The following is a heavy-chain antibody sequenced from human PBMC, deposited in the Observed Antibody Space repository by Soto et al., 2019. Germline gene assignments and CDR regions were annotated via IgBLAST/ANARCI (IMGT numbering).Heavy chain of an antibody. J-gene: IGHJ3*02. CDR1: GGTFSSYA. V-gene: IGHV1-69*13. CDR3: ARGLYYYDSSGSYDAFDI. CDR2: IIPIFGTA. Sequence: SVKVSCKASGGTFSSYAISWVRQAPGQGLEWMGGIIPIFGTANYAQKFQGRVTITADESTSTAYMELSSLRSEDTAAYYCARGLYYYDSSGSYDAFDIWGQGTMVTVSS. D-gene: IGHD3-22*01.